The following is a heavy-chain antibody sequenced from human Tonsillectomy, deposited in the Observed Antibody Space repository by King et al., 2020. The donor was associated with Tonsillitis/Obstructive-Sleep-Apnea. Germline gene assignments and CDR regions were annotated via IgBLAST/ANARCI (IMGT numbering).Heavy chain of an antibody. V-gene: IGHV3-30*04. CDR2: ISYDGSNK. J-gene: IGHJ6*03. CDR3: ARPAMVTDYYYYMDV. D-gene: IGHD5-18*01. CDR1: GFTFSSYA. Sequence: HVQLVESGGGVVQPGRSLRLSCAASGFTFSSYAMHWVRQAPGKGLEWVAVISYDGSNKYYADSVKGRFTISRDNSKNTLYLQMNSLRAEDTAVYYCARPAMVTDYYYYMDVWGKGTTVTVSS.